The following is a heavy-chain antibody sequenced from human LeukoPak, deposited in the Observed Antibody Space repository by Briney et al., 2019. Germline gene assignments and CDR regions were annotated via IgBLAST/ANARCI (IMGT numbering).Heavy chain of an antibody. CDR3: AKPHFDY. CDR2: IRLDGSNK. J-gene: IGHJ4*02. CDR1: RFTFSSYG. V-gene: IGHV3-30*02. Sequence: PGGSLRLSCAASRFTFSSYGMHWVRQAPGKGLEWVAFIRLDGSNKYYADSVRGRFTISRDNSKNTLYLQMNSLRAEDTALYYCAKPHFDYWGQGTLVTVSS.